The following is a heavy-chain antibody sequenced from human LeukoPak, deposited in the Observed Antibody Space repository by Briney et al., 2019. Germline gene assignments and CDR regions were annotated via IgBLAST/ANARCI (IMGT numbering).Heavy chain of an antibody. J-gene: IGHJ4*02. Sequence: SETLSLTCTVSGGSISSGGYYWSWIRQHPGKGLEWIGYIYYSGTTYYNPSLKSRVTILVDTSKNQFSLKLSSVTAADTAVYYCARDIAGRGYFDYWGQGTLVTVSS. V-gene: IGHV4-31*03. CDR3: ARDIAGRGYFDY. CDR1: GGSISSGGYY. D-gene: IGHD2-15*01. CDR2: IYYSGTT.